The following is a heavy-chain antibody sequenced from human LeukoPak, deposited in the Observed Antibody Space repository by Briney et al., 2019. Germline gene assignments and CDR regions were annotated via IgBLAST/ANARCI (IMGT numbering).Heavy chain of an antibody. CDR3: AKISSSDYYDFWSGYYTPYYFDY. J-gene: IGHJ4*02. CDR1: GFTFSSYA. D-gene: IGHD3-3*01. CDR2: ISGSGGST. V-gene: IGHV3-23*01. Sequence: GGSLRLSCAASGFTFSSYAMSWVRQAPGKGLEWVSAISGSGGSTYYADSVKGRFTISGDNSKNTLYPQMNSLRAEDTAVYYCAKISSSDYYDFWSGYYTPYYFDYWGQGTLVAVSS.